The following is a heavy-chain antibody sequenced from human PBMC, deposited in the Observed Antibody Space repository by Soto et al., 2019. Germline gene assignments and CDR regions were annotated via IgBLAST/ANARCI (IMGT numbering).Heavy chain of an antibody. D-gene: IGHD2-15*01. CDR3: ATDLPVYCSVGSCYFPGGHDAYDI. CDR2: FDPEDGET. J-gene: IGHJ3*02. V-gene: IGHV1-24*01. Sequence: ASVKVSCKVSGYTLTELSMHWVRQAPGKGLEWMGGFDPEDGETIYAQKFQGRVTMTEDTSTDTAYMELSSLRSEDTAVYYCATDLPVYCSVGSCYFPGGHDAYDIWGQGTIVTVSS. CDR1: GYTLTELS.